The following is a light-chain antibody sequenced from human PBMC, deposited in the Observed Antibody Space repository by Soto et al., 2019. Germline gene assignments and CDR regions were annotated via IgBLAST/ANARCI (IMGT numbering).Light chain of an antibody. Sequence: QSVLTQPRSVSGSPGQSVTISCTGTSSDVGGYNYVSWYQQHPGKAPKLMIYDVSKRPSGVPDRLSGSKSGNTASLTISGLQAEDEADYYCCSYAGSYVFGTGTKVTV. V-gene: IGLV2-11*01. CDR2: DVS. CDR3: CSYAGSYV. CDR1: SSDVGGYNY. J-gene: IGLJ1*01.